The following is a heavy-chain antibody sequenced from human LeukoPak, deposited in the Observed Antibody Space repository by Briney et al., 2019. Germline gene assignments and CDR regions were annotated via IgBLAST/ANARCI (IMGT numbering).Heavy chain of an antibody. CDR3: ARDGWLQPEDAFDI. CDR2: IYSGGST. Sequence: GGSLRLSCAASGFTVSSNYMSWVRQAPGKGLEWVSVIYSGGSTYYADSVKGRFTISRDNSKNTLYLQMNSLRAEDTAVYYCARDGWLQPEDAFDIWGQGTMDTVSS. J-gene: IGHJ3*02. D-gene: IGHD5-24*01. V-gene: IGHV3-53*01. CDR1: GFTVSSNY.